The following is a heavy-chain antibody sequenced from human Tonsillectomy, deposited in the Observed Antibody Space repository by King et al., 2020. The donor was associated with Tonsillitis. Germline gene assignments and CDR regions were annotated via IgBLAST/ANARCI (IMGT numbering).Heavy chain of an antibody. CDR3: ARGFYYDSSGYPHDY. CDR2: INTNRVGT. Sequence: VQLVQSGAEVKKPGASVKVSCKASGYTCTGYYIHWVGQDPEQGLEWLGWINTNRVGTNYAQKFQGRVTMTRDTSISTTYMELSRLRSYDTAVYYCARGFYYDSSGYPHDYWGQGTLITVSS. D-gene: IGHD3-22*01. CDR1: GYTCTGYY. V-gene: IGHV1-2*02. J-gene: IGHJ4*02.